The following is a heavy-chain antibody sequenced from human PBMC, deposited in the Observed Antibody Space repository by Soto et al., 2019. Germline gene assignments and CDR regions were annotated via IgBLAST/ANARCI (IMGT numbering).Heavy chain of an antibody. V-gene: IGHV3-53*04. CDR1: GFTVSSNY. CDR2: IYSGGST. CDR3: ARGVAPTWQLWFGELGLDYYYYYGMDV. J-gene: IGHJ6*02. D-gene: IGHD3-10*01. Sequence: GGSLRLSCAASGFTVSSNYMSWVRQAPGKGLEWVSVIYSGGSTYYADSVKGRFTISRHNSKNTLYLQMNSLRAEDTAVYYCARGVAPTWQLWFGELGLDYYYYYGMDVWGQGTTVTVSS.